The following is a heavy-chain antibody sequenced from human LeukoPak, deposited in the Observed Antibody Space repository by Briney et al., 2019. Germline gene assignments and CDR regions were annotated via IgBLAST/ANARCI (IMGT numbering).Heavy chain of an antibody. D-gene: IGHD2-21*02. Sequence: GGSLRLSCAAAGFTFSSYTMNWVRQAPGKGLEWVSSIAGSSGYISYADSVKGRFTISRDNAKKSLYLQMTSLTAEDTAVYYCARDRGAYCGGDCYLGFDYWGRGTLVTVSS. J-gene: IGHJ4*01. CDR3: ARDRGAYCGGDCYLGFDY. V-gene: IGHV3-21*01. CDR1: GFTFSSYT. CDR2: IAGSSGYI.